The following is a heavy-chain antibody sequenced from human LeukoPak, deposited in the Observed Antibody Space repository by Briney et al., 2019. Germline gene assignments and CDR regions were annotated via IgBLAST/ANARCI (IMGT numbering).Heavy chain of an antibody. CDR2: MFYGENT. CDR3: ARHTLVTSISTYNWFDP. D-gene: IGHD2-21*02. CDR1: GGSISGSSYY. J-gene: IGHJ5*02. Sequence: PSETLSLTCTVSGGSISGSSYYWAWIRRPPGKGLEWIGSMFYGENTFYSPSLKTRVTVSVDTSMNQFSLRLNSVTAADTAVYYCARHTLVTSISTYNWFDPWGQGTLVTVSS. V-gene: IGHV4-39*01.